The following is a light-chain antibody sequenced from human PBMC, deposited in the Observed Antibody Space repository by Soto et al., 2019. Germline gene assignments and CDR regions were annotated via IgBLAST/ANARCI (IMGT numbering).Light chain of an antibody. J-gene: IGLJ1*01. CDR1: SSDIGAYTY. CDR2: ELN. Sequence: QAVVTQPASVSGSPGQSITIPCTGTSSDIGAYTYVSWYQHHPGKAPKLLIYELNNRPSGVSNRFSGSKSGNTASLTISGLQAEDEADYYCSSYTRNTNQVFGTGTKLTVL. CDR3: SSYTRNTNQV. V-gene: IGLV2-14*01.